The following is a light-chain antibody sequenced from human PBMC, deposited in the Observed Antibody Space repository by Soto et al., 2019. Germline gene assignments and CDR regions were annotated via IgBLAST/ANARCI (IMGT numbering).Light chain of an antibody. CDR1: QSASSTY. Sequence: EIVLTQSPATLSLSPGERATLSCRASQSASSTYVAWYQQKPGQAPRLLIYGSSTRATGIPDRFSGSGSGTDFTLTISRLEPEDFAVYFCQQFGSSPYTFGQGTKLEIK. CDR3: QQFGSSPYT. CDR2: GSS. J-gene: IGKJ2*01. V-gene: IGKV3-20*01.